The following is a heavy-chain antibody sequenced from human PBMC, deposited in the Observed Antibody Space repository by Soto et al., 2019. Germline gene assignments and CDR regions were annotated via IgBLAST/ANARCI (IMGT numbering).Heavy chain of an antibody. CDR1: GGFFSSST. D-gene: IGHD4-17*01. J-gene: IGHJ5*02. CDR3: ATDFGGKRSP. CDR2: IVPVFRTA. Sequence: QVQLVQSGAEVKKPGSSVKVSCRASGGFFSSSTISWVRQAPGQGLEWMGGIVPVFRTAHYGQKFQGRVTITADESTTTAYMELTSLRYDDTAMYYCATDFGGKRSPWGEGTLVTVSS. V-gene: IGHV1-69*12.